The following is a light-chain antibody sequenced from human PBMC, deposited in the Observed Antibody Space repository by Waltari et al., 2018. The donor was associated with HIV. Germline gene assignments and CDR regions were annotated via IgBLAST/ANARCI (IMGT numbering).Light chain of an antibody. CDR3: QQRYTNPYT. CDR1: QVISRY. Sequence: DIQITHASSSLSASVGDTVTITCRASQVISRYLSWYQQTPGNAPKLLTYAASSLPRWVPSRFSGSGAGTDFTLTISGLQSEDFATYYCQQRYTNPYTFGLGTQVDIK. V-gene: IGKV1-39*01. J-gene: IGKJ2*01. CDR2: AAS.